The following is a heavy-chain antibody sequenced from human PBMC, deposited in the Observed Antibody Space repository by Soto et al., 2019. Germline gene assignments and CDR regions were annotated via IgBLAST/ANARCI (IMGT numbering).Heavy chain of an antibody. D-gene: IGHD2-15*01. V-gene: IGHV1-69*02. Sequence: ASVKVSCKASGGTFSSYTISWVRQAPGQGLEWMGRIIPILGIANYAQKFQGRVTITADKSTSTAYMELSSLRSEDTAVYYCASRGDEVAANYYYYYYMDVWGKGTTVTVSS. CDR3: ASRGDEVAANYYYYYYMDV. CDR1: GGTFSSYT. CDR2: IIPILGIA. J-gene: IGHJ6*03.